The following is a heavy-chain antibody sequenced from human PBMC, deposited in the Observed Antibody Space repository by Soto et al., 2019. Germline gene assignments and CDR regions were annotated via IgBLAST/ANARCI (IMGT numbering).Heavy chain of an antibody. CDR2: IYYSGST. V-gene: IGHV4-39*01. CDR3: ATSHWFDP. Sequence: QLQLQESGPGLVKPSETLSLTCTVSGGSISSRGYYWGWIRQPPGKGLEWIGTIYYSGSTYYNPSLKRRVTISVDTSTDQFSLTLGSVTAADTAVHSCATSHWFDPWGQGTLVTVSS. D-gene: IGHD2-2*01. J-gene: IGHJ5*02. CDR1: GGSISSRGYY.